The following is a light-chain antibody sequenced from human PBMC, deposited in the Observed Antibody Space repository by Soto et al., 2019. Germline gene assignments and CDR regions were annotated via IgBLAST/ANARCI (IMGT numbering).Light chain of an antibody. CDR2: GAS. J-gene: IGKJ4*01. Sequence: DIQVTQSPSSLSASVGDRVTITCRTSQGIGDYVAWYQQRPGKVPRLLIYGASTLQPGAPSRFSGGQSGPDYTLTISSLQPEDVAAYYCQKYNSAPLTFGRGTRVEI. CDR1: QGIGDY. CDR3: QKYNSAPLT. V-gene: IGKV1-27*01.